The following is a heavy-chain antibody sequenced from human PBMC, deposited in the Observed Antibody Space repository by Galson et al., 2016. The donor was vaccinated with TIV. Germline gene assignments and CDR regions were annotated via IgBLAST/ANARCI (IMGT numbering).Heavy chain of an antibody. D-gene: IGHD6-6*01. V-gene: IGHV4-39*07. CDR2: IYYTGIT. CDR1: GGSVSHTSYY. J-gene: IGHJ4*02. Sequence: ETLSLTCTVSGGSVSHTSYYWGCIRQPPGKGLEWIGTIYYTGITFYNPSPESPVTVSVDTSKNHFSLKLSSVSAADTAVYYCARTTGAGIAARVLFDFWGQGTLVTVSS. CDR3: ARTTGAGIAARVLFDF.